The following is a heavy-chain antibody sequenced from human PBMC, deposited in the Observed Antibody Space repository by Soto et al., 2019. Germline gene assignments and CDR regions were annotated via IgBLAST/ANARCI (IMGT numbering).Heavy chain of an antibody. Sequence: ASVKVSCKASGYTFTNYAMHWVRQAPGQRLEWMGWINAGNGNTKYSQKFQGRVTITRDTSASTAYMELSSLRSEDTAVYYCARAIRYCSGGSCTTFAPWGQGTLVTVSS. CDR3: ARAIRYCSGGSCTTFAP. J-gene: IGHJ5*02. CDR1: GYTFTNYA. V-gene: IGHV1-3*01. CDR2: INAGNGNT. D-gene: IGHD2-15*01.